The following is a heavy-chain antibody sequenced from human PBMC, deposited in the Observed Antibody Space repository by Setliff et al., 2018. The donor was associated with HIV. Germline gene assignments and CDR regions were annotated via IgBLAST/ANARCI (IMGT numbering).Heavy chain of an antibody. Sequence: PSETLSLTCTVPGDSIISSGDFWSWIRQHPGKGLEWIGHIYSSGMTKSTASLRSRVTMSVDTSKNQFSLHLSSMTAADTAVYFCATPVTSRGYYYMDVWGKGTTVTVSS. CDR2: IYSSGMT. CDR1: GDSIISSGDF. D-gene: IGHD4-17*01. V-gene: IGHV4-31*03. J-gene: IGHJ6*03. CDR3: ATPVTSRGYYYMDV.